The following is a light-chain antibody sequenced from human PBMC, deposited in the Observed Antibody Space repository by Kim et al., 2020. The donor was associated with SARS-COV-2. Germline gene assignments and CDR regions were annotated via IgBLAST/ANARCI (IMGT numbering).Light chain of an antibody. Sequence: PGERATLSCRTGQTTSSSYLAWYQQKPGQAPRLLIYGSSSRATGIPESFSGAGSGTDFTLTISRLEPEDFAVYYCKQYDGSSLWTFGQGTKVDIK. CDR1: QTTSSSY. V-gene: IGKV3-20*01. CDR3: KQYDGSSLWT. J-gene: IGKJ1*01. CDR2: GSS.